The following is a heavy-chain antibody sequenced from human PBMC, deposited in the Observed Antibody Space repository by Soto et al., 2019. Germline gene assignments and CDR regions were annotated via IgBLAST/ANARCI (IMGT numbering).Heavy chain of an antibody. J-gene: IGHJ4*02. V-gene: IGHV3-23*01. CDR3: ARRSSIVGFDF. Sequence: GGSLRLSCAASGFTFSNYAMSWVRQAPATGLVWVSAISAGGGDTYYAGSVKGRFTISRDNSKNTLYQQMNSLGAEDTAIYYCARRSSIVGFDFWGQGTLVTVSS. D-gene: IGHD2-15*01. CDR1: GFTFSNYA. CDR2: ISAGGGDT.